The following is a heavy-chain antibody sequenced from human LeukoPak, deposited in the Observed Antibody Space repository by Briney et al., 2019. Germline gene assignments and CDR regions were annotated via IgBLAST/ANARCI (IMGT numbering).Heavy chain of an antibody. CDR2: ISSGGGNT. Sequence: GGSLRLSCAASGFTFSNYAMSWVRQAPGKGLEWVSTISSGGGNTYYADSVKGRFTISRDNSKNTLFLQMNSLRAEDTAVYYCAKRPFGSSSWYYFDYWGQGTLVTVSS. CDR3: AKRPFGSSSWYYFDY. V-gene: IGHV3-23*01. J-gene: IGHJ4*02. D-gene: IGHD6-13*01. CDR1: GFTFSNYA.